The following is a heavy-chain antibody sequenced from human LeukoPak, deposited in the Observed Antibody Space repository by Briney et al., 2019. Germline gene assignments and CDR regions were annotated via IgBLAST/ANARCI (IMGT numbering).Heavy chain of an antibody. CDR3: ARGPVPYSGSYPYYFDY. CDR1: GYTFTSYG. CDR2: ISAYNGNT. J-gene: IGHJ4*02. D-gene: IGHD1-26*01. V-gene: IGHV1-18*01. Sequence: GVSVKVSCKASGYTFTSYGISWVRQAPGQGLEWMGWISAYNGNTNYAQKLQGRVTMTTDTSTSTAYMELRSLRSDDTAVYYCARGPVPYSGSYPYYFDYWGQGTLVTVSS.